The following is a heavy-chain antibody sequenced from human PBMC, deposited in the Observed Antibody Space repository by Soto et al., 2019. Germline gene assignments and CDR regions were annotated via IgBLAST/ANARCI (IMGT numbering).Heavy chain of an antibody. J-gene: IGHJ4*02. CDR1: GFTFDDYV. CDR2: ISWNSGSI. Sequence: EVQLVESGGGLVQPGRSLRLSCAASGFTFDDYVMHWVRQAPGKGLEWVSGISWNSGSIGYADSVKGRFTISRDNAKNSLYLQMNSLRAEDTALYYCARRDYWGQGTLVTVSS. V-gene: IGHV3-9*01. CDR3: ARRDY.